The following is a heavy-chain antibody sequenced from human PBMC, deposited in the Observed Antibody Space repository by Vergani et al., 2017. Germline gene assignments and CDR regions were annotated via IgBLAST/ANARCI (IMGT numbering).Heavy chain of an antibody. Sequence: VQLLESGGGLVQPGGSRRLSCTTSGFTFKNHGMSWVRQAPGKGLEWVSGISGSGGGPYYADSVRGRFTISRDNSQNTVNLQMNSLRVDDTAVYYCAKDLGCCNSISCSYYMDVWGKGTTVTV. CDR2: ISGSGGGP. V-gene: IGHV3-23*01. CDR1: GFTFKNHG. D-gene: IGHD2/OR15-2a*01. CDR3: AKDLGCCNSISCSYYMDV. J-gene: IGHJ6*03.